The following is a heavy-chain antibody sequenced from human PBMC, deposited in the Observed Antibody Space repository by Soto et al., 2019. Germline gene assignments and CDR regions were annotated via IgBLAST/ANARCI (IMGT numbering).Heavy chain of an antibody. J-gene: IGHJ5*02. D-gene: IGHD6-13*01. CDR1: GFTFSSYA. Sequence: GGSLRLSCAASGFTFSSYAMSWVRQAPGKGLEWVSAISGSGGSTYYADSVKGRFTISRDNSKNTLYLQMNSLRAEDTAVYYCAKDPRYSSSWYELDPWGQGTLVTVSS. CDR3: AKDPRYSSSWYELDP. V-gene: IGHV3-23*01. CDR2: ISGSGGST.